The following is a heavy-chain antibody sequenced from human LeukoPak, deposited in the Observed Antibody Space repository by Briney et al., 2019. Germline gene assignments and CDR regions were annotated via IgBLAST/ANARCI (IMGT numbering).Heavy chain of an antibody. Sequence: KPSETLSLTCAVYGGSFSGYYWSWIRQPPGKGLEWIGEINHSGSTNYNPSLKSRVTISVDTSKNQFSLKLSSVTAADTAVYYCVRIFGRKYYFDYWGQGTLVTVSS. CDR3: VRIFGRKYYFDY. CDR1: GGSFSGYY. V-gene: IGHV4-34*01. D-gene: IGHD3/OR15-3a*01. J-gene: IGHJ4*02. CDR2: INHSGST.